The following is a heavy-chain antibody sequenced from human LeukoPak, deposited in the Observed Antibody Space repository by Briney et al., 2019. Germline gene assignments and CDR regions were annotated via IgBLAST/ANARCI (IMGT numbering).Heavy chain of an antibody. CDR2: IYYSGST. CDR3: ARGRGWQLLWDGYYFDY. V-gene: IGHV4-30-4*01. CDR1: GGSISSGDYY. Sequence: PSETLSLTCTVSGGSISSGDYYWSWIRQPPGKGLEWIGYIYYSGSTYYNPSLKSRVTISVDTSKNQSSLKLSSVTAADTAVYYCARGRGWQLLWDGYYFDYWGQGTLVTVSS. D-gene: IGHD2-15*01. J-gene: IGHJ4*02.